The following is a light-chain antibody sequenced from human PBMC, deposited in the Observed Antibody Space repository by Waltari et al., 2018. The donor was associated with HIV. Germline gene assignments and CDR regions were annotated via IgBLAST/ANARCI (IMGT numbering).Light chain of an antibody. CDR1: NIGSKR. V-gene: IGLV3-21*02. CDR3: QVWDTRNACWE. J-gene: IGLJ3*02. Sequence: TQPPSVSVPPGRTARITCGGANIGSKRVLWYQLRPGQAPLLVLYDDSDRPSGIPERISGSNSGNTATLTINNVEGGDEADYFCQVWDTRNACWEFGGGTKLTVL. CDR2: DDS.